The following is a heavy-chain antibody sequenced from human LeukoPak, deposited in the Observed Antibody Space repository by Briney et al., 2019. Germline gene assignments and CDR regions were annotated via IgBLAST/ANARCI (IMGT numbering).Heavy chain of an antibody. J-gene: IGHJ6*03. V-gene: IGHV4-34*01. CDR2: INHSGST. Sequence: PSETLSLTCAVYGGSFSGYYWSWFRQPPGKGLEWIGEINHSGSTNYNPSLKSRVTISVDTSKNQFSLKLSSVTAADTAVYYCARGRRYYYYYMDVWGKGTTVTVSS. CDR1: GGSFSGYY. CDR3: ARGRRYYYYYMDV.